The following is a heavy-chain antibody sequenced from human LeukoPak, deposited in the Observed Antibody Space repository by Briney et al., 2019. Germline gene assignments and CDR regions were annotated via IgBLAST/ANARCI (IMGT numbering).Heavy chain of an antibody. CDR2: IIPIFGTA. Sequence: ASVKVSCKASGGTFSSYAISWVRQPPGQGLGWMGGIIPIFGTANYAQKFRGRVTITTDESTSTAYMELSSLRSEDTAVYYCARSLNSWFDPWGQGTLVTVSS. CDR1: GGTFSSYA. D-gene: IGHD2/OR15-2a*01. J-gene: IGHJ5*02. V-gene: IGHV1-69*05. CDR3: ARSLNSWFDP.